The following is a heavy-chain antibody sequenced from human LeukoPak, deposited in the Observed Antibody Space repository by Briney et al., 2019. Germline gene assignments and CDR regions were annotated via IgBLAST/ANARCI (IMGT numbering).Heavy chain of an antibody. V-gene: IGHV1-8*01. CDR3: ARGLRSDY. CDR2: MNPNSGRR. D-gene: IGHD3-16*02. CDR1: GYTFSNYD. Sequence: GASVKVSCKASGYTFSNYDINWVRQAPGQGLEWMGWMNPNSGRRAYAQKFQGRVTMTRNSSINTAYMELTSLRSDDTAVYYCARGLRSDYWGQGTLVTVSS. J-gene: IGHJ4*02.